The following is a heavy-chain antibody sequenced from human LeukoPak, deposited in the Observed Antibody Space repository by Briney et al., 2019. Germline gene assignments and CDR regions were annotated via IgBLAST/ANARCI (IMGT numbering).Heavy chain of an antibody. CDR3: AKSIAVAGLYYYYGMDV. D-gene: IGHD6-19*01. J-gene: IGHJ6*02. Sequence: GGSLRLSCAASGFTFSSYAMSWVRQAPGKGLEWASAISGSGGSTYYADSVKGRFTISRDNSKNTLYLQMNSLRAEDTAVYYCAKSIAVAGLYYYYGMDVWGQGTTVTVSS. CDR1: GFTFSSYA. CDR2: ISGSGGST. V-gene: IGHV3-23*01.